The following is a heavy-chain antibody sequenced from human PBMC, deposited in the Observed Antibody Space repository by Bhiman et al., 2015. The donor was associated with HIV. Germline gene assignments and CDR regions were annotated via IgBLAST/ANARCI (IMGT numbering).Heavy chain of an antibody. V-gene: IGHV3-21*03. D-gene: IGHD3-22*01. Sequence: EVQLVESGGGLVKPGGSLRVSCAGSGFTFSSCSMNWVRQAPGKGLEWVASISSRSENIYYADSLKGRFTISRDNSKNLLYLQMNSLRAEDTAVYYCARGGYYYESSGFGAFDFWGQGAMVTVSS. J-gene: IGHJ3*01. CDR1: GFTFSSCS. CDR2: ISSRSENI. CDR3: ARGGYYYESSGFGAFDF.